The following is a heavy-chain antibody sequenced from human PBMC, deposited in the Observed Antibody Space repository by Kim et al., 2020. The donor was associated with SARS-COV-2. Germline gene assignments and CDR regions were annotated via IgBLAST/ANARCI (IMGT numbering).Heavy chain of an antibody. D-gene: IGHD3-22*01. CDR3: AKDLIGAWVY. CDR2: GST. V-gene: IGHV3-43*01. Sequence: GSTYYADSVKGRFTISRDNTKDSLYLQMNSLRIEDIALYYCAKDLIGAWVYWGQGALVTVSP. J-gene: IGHJ4*02.